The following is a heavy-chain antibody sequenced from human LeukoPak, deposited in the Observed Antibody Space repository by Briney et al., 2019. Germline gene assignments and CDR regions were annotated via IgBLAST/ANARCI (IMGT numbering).Heavy chain of an antibody. CDR3: ARGPPSRRGYSGYDYYY. Sequence: PGGALRLSCAASGFTFSSYGMHGVRQAPGKGLGCGAVRWDDGSNKYYAGSVKGRFTISRGNCKNTLYLQVNSRRAEDTAVYYCARGPPSRRGYSGYDYYYSGQGTLVTVYS. J-gene: IGHJ4*02. D-gene: IGHD5-12*01. CDR2: RWDDGSNK. CDR1: GFTFSSYG. V-gene: IGHV3-33*01.